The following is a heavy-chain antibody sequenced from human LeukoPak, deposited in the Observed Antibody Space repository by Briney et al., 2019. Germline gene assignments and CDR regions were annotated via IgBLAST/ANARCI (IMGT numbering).Heavy chain of an antibody. CDR3: ARSPPGGQLERRGWFDP. CDR2: ISAYNGNT. V-gene: IGHV1-18*01. J-gene: IGHJ5*02. Sequence: ASVKVSCKASGYTFTSYGISWVRQAPGQGLEWMGWISAYNGNTNYAQKLQGRVTMTTDTSTSTASLELRSLRPDDTAVSYCARSPPGGQLERRGWFDPWGQGTLVTVSS. D-gene: IGHD1-1*01. CDR1: GYTFTSYG.